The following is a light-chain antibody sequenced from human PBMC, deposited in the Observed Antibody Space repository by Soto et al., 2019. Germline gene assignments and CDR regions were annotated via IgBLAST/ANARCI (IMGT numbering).Light chain of an antibody. CDR3: QQTYSTSPVT. J-gene: IGKJ3*01. CDR2: AAS. CDR1: HSFSRF. Sequence: EIELTQSPSSLSASVGDRVTITCRTSHSFSRFLNWYQQKPVQAPKLLIYAASTLQCGVTSRFSGGGSRTECTHSISTLQPEDFAIYYCQQTYSTSPVTFGPGTRVDGK. V-gene: IGKV1-39*01.